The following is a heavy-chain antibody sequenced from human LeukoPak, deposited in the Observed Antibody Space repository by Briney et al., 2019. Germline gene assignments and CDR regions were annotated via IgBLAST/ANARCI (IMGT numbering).Heavy chain of an antibody. CDR1: GFTFSAYA. CDR2: IRGGGSA. J-gene: IGHJ3*02. D-gene: IGHD4-17*01. CDR3: ARDPNGDYIGAFDM. Sequence: GGSLRLSCTASGFTFSAYAMMWVRQAPGKGPEGVSAIRGGGSAFYADSVKGRFTISRDNSKYTLFLQMNSLRAEDTAVYYCARDPNGDYIGAFDMWGPGTMVTVSS. V-gene: IGHV3-23*01.